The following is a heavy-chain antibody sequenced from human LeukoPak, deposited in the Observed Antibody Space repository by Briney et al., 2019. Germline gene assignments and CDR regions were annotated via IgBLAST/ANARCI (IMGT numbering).Heavy chain of an antibody. CDR1: GGSISNYY. J-gene: IGHJ4*02. Sequence: SETLSLTCTVSGGSISNYYWSWIRQPPGKGLEWIGYIYYSGSTNYNPSLKSRVTISVDTSKNQVSLKLSSVTAAVTAVYYCASLLTYFDYWGQGTLVTVSS. CDR2: IYYSGST. CDR3: ASLLTYFDY. V-gene: IGHV4-59*01.